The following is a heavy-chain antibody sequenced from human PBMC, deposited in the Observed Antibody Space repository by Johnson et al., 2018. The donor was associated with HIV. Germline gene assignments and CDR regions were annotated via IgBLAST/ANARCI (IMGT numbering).Heavy chain of an antibody. CDR2: ISYDGSNK. J-gene: IGHJ3*02. D-gene: IGHD6-6*01. CDR1: GFTFSSFA. CDR3: ARDGYSSSSFGAFDI. Sequence: VQLVESGGGVVQPGRSLRLSCAASGFTFSSFALHWVRQAPGKGLEWVALISYDGSNKYYADSVQGRFTISRDNSKNTLYLQMNSLSAVDTAVYYCARDGYSSSSFGAFDIWGQGTMVTVSS. V-gene: IGHV3-30*04.